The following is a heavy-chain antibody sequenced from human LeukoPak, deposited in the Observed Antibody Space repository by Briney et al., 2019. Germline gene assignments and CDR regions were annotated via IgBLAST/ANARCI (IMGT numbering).Heavy chain of an antibody. CDR2: IWYDGSNK. V-gene: IGHV3-33*08. Sequence: GGSLRLSCAASGFTFSSYGMHWVRQAPGKGLEWVEVIWYDGSNKYYADSVKGRFTISRDNSKNTLYLQMNSLRAEDTAVYYCAGGYCSSTSCFDYWGQGTLVTVSS. D-gene: IGHD2-2*01. CDR3: AGGYCSSTSCFDY. CDR1: GFTFSSYG. J-gene: IGHJ4*02.